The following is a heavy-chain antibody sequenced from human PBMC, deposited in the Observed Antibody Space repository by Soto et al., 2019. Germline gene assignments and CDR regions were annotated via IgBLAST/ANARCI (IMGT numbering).Heavy chain of an antibody. V-gene: IGHV4-59*08. CDR1: GGSISHYY. Sequence: SETLSLTCTVSGGSISHYYWSWIRQPPGKGLEWIGYIYYSGSTNYNPSLKSRVTISVDTSKNQFSLKLSSVTAADTAVYYCARHPSRIAPFDYWGQGTLVTVSS. J-gene: IGHJ4*02. D-gene: IGHD6-13*01. CDR2: IYYSGST. CDR3: ARHPSRIAPFDY.